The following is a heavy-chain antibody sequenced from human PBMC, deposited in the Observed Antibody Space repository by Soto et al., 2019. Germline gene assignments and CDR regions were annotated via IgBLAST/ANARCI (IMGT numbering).Heavy chain of an antibody. D-gene: IGHD3-3*01. CDR1: GGSISSSSYY. V-gene: IGHV4-39*01. CDR2: IYYSGST. Sequence: ETLSLTCTVSGGSISSSSYYWGWIRQPPGKGLEWIGSIYYSGSTYYNPSLKSRVTISVDTSKNQFSLKLSSVTAADTAVYYCARQAVTIFGVAIATYNWFHPWGQATLVTVPS. CDR3: ARQAVTIFGVAIATYNWFHP. J-gene: IGHJ5*02.